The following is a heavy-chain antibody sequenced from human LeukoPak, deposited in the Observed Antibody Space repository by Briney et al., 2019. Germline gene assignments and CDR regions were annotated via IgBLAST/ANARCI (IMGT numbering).Heavy chain of an antibody. Sequence: GGSLRLSCAASGFTFSSYSMNWVRHAPGPGMEWVSSISSSSSYIYYADSVKGRFTISRDNAKNSLYLQMNSLRAEDTAVYYCARANSNSVYYYYMDVWGKGTTVTVSS. CDR1: GFTFSSYS. D-gene: IGHD2/OR15-2a*01. V-gene: IGHV3-21*01. CDR3: ARANSNSVYYYYMDV. CDR2: ISSSSSYI. J-gene: IGHJ6*03.